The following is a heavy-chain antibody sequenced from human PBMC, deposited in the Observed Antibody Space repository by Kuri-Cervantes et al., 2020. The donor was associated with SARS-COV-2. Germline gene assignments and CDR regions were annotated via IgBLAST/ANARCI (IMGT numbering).Heavy chain of an antibody. CDR1: GGSISSSSYY. CDR3: ARDPHYYDTNGQDYPWYFDL. D-gene: IGHD3-22*01. Sequence: SETLSLTCTVYGGSISSSSYYWGWIRQPPGKGLEWIGSIYYSGSTYYNPSLKSRVSISIDTSRNQFSLQLSSVTAADTAVYYCARDPHYYDTNGQDYPWYFDLWGRGTLVTVSS. V-gene: IGHV4-39*07. CDR2: IYYSGST. J-gene: IGHJ2*01.